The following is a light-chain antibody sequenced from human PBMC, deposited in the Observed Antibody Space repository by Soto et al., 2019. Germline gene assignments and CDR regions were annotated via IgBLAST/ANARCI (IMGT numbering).Light chain of an antibody. J-gene: IGKJ1*01. CDR2: DAS. CDR3: QKYNSAPQT. V-gene: IGKV3-11*01. Sequence: EIVLTQSPVTLFLSPGERATLSCRASQNVDMFLAWYQQKPGQAPRLLIYDASNRATGTPARFSGSGSGTDFTLTISSLQPEDVATYYCQKYNSAPQTFGQGTKVDIK. CDR1: QNVDMF.